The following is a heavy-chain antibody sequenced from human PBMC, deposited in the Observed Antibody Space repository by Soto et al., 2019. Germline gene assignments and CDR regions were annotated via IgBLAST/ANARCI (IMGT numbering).Heavy chain of an antibody. V-gene: IGHV4-39*02. J-gene: IGHJ5*02. CDR1: GGSISSSSYY. Sequence: PSETLSLTCTVSGGSISSSSYYWGWIRQPPGKGLEWIGSIYYSGSTYYNPSLKSRVTISVDTSKNHFSLKLGSVTAADTALYYCSRRAPEGFDPWGQGTVVTVSS. CDR2: IYYSGST. CDR3: SRRAPEGFDP.